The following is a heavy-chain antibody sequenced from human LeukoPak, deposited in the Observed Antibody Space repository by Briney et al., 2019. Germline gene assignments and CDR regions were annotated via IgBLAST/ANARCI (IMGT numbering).Heavy chain of an antibody. V-gene: IGHV4-39*07. CDR1: GGSISSSSYY. CDR3: ARVRIVVVVGVTILNWFDP. J-gene: IGHJ5*02. D-gene: IGHD2-15*01. CDR2: IYYSGST. Sequence: SETLSLTCTVSGGSISSSSYYWGWIRQPPGKGLEWIGSIYYSGSTYYNPSLKSRVTVSVDTSKNQFSLKLSSVTAADTAVYYCARVRIVVVVGVTILNWFDPWGQGTLVTVSS.